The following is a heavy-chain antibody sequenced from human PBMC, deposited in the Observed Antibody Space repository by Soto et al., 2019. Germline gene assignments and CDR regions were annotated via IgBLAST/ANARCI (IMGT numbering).Heavy chain of an antibody. CDR3: ARKRGSLMVYARYYYYGMDV. J-gene: IGHJ6*02. D-gene: IGHD2-8*01. Sequence: PSETLSLTCAVYGGSFSGYYWSWIRQPPGKGLEWIGEINHSGSTNYNPSLKSRVTISVDTSKNQFSLKLSSVTAADTAVYYCARKRGSLMVYARYYYYGMDVWGQGTTVTVSS. V-gene: IGHV4-34*01. CDR2: INHSGST. CDR1: GGSFSGYY.